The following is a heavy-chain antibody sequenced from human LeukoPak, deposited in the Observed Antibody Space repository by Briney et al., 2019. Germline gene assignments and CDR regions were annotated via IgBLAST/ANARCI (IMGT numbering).Heavy chain of an antibody. CDR2: ISYDGSNK. CDR3: AKDLRIVVVPAATYGMDV. D-gene: IGHD2-2*01. CDR1: GFILSRYG. Sequence: PGGSLRLSCAASGFILSRYGMHWVRQAPGRGREGVAVISYDGSNKYYADSVKGRFTISRDNSKNTLYLQMNSLRAEDTAVYYCAKDLRIVVVPAATYGMDVWGKGTTVTVSS. J-gene: IGHJ6*04. V-gene: IGHV3-30*18.